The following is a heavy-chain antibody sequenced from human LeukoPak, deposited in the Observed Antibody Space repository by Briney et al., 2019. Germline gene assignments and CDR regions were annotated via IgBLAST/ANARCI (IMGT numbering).Heavy chain of an antibody. D-gene: IGHD3-3*01. Sequence: PGGSLRLSCAASGFTFSSYSMNWVRQAPGKGLEWVSSISSSSSYIYYADSVKGRFTISRDNAKNSLYLQMNSLRAEDTAVYYCASPYYDFWSGSEGAFDYWGQGTLVTVSS. CDR2: ISSSSSYI. CDR3: ASPYYDFWSGSEGAFDY. J-gene: IGHJ4*02. V-gene: IGHV3-21*01. CDR1: GFTFSSYS.